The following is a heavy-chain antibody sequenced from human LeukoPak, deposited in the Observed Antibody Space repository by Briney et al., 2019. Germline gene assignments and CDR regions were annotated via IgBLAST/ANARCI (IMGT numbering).Heavy chain of an antibody. CDR1: GGTFSSYA. CDR3: ARARIVVVVAATQGYIDL. V-gene: IGHV1-69*05. D-gene: IGHD2-15*01. CDR2: IIPIFGTA. J-gene: IGHJ2*01. Sequence: SVKVSCKASGGTFSSYAISWVRQAPGQGLEWMGGIIPIFGTANYAQKFQGRVTITTDESTSTAYMELSSLRSEDTAVYYCARARIVVVVAATQGYIDLWGRGTLVTVSS.